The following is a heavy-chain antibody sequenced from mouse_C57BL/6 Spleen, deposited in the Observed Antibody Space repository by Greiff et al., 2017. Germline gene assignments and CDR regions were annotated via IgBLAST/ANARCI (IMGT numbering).Heavy chain of an antibody. Sequence: QVHVKQSGPGLVQPSQSLSITCTVSGFSLTSYGVHWVRQSPGKGLEWLGVIWRGGSTDYNAAFMSRLSITKDNSKSQVFFKMNSLQADDTAIYYCAKYSNYDYYAMDYWGQGTSVTVSS. J-gene: IGHJ4*01. D-gene: IGHD2-5*01. CDR2: IWRGGST. CDR3: AKYSNYDYYAMDY. CDR1: GFSLTSYG. V-gene: IGHV2-5*01.